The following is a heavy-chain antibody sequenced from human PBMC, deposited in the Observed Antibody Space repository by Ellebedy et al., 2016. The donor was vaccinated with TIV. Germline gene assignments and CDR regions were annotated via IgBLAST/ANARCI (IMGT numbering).Heavy chain of an antibody. CDR1: GYSISSGYY. V-gene: IGHV4-38-2*02. D-gene: IGHD1-26*01. Sequence: SETLSLTXTVSGYSISSGYYWGWIRQPPGKGLEWIGSIYHSGSTYYNPSLKSRVTISVDTSKNQFSLKLSSVTAADTAVYYCASEARIVGATPYFDYWGQGTLVTVSS. CDR3: ASEARIVGATPYFDY. CDR2: IYHSGST. J-gene: IGHJ4*02.